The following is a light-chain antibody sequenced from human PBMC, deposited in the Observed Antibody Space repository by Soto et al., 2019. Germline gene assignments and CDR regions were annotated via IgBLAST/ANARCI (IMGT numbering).Light chain of an antibody. CDR1: SSDVGSYNL. V-gene: IGLV2-23*01. CDR3: CSYAGSSTFLV. J-gene: IGLJ2*01. Sequence: QSALTQPASVSGSPGQSITISCTGTSSDVGSYNLVSWYQLHPGKAPKLMIYEGSKRPSGVSNRFSGSKSGNTASLTISGLQAEDEADYYCCSYAGSSTFLVFGGGTKLTVL. CDR2: EGS.